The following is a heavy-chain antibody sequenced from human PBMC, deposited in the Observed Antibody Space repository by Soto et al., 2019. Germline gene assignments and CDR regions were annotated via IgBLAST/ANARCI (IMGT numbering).Heavy chain of an antibody. D-gene: IGHD3-10*01. CDR2: IKGAETST. CDR3: ARGVSVYYGFDY. Sequence: EVQLVESGGGPAQFGGSLSLSCAASGFTFSNYWMHWVRQVPGKGLVWVSRIKGAETSTGYADSVKGRFTIFRDNVKNPLYLQMSSLRAEDTAVYYCARGVSVYYGFDYWGQGTVVTVSS. V-gene: IGHV3-74*01. J-gene: IGHJ4*02. CDR1: GFTFSNYW.